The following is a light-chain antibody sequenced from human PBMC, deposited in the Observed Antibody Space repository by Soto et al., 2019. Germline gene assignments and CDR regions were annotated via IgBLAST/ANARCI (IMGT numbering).Light chain of an antibody. CDR3: QQYNNWPPAIT. Sequence: EIEMTQSPATLSVSPGERATLSCRSSQSVGSNLAWYQQKPGQAPWLLIYGASTRAISIPARFSGAGSGTEFTLTISSLQSEDFAVYYCQQYNNWPPAITFGQGTRLEIK. CDR2: GAS. J-gene: IGKJ5*01. V-gene: IGKV3-15*01. CDR1: QSVGSN.